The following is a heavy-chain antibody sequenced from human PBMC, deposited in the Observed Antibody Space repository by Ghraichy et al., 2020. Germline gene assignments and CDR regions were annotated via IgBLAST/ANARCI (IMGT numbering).Heavy chain of an antibody. CDR3: AKEGADYENYYYGMDV. J-gene: IGHJ6*02. CDR1: GFTFSSYG. Sequence: LTCAASGFTFSSYGIHWVRQAPGKGLEWVAIISYDGSNEYYADSVKGRFAISRDNSKNTLYLQMNSLRAEDTAVYFCAKEGADYENYYYGMDVWGQGTTVTVSS. D-gene: IGHD4-17*01. V-gene: IGHV3-30*18. CDR2: ISYDGSNE.